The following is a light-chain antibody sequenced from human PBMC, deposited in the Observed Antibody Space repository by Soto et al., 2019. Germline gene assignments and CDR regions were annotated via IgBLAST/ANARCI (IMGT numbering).Light chain of an antibody. CDR2: DAY. J-gene: IGKJ1*01. CDR1: QNIGSY. Sequence: EAVLTQSPATLSLSPGESATLSCRASQNIGSYLSWYQQKPGQAPTLVMHDAYVRASGIPERFSGRRSGTDFTLTISSLESEDFAVYYCQQYNNWPPWTFGQGTKVEIK. CDR3: QQYNNWPPWT. V-gene: IGKV3-11*01.